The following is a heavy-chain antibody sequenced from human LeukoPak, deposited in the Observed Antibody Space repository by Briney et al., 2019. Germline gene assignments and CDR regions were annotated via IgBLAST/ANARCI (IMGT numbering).Heavy chain of an antibody. CDR1: GGSISSYY. CDR2: IYYSGST. Sequence: SETLSLTCTVSGGSISSYYWSWIRQPPGKGLEWIGYIYYSGSTNYNPSLKSRVTISVDTSKNQFSLKLSSVTAADTAVYYCARGRAAGWPSAGYWGQGTLVTVSS. V-gene: IGHV4-59*01. J-gene: IGHJ4*02. D-gene: IGHD6-19*01. CDR3: ARGRAAGWPSAGY.